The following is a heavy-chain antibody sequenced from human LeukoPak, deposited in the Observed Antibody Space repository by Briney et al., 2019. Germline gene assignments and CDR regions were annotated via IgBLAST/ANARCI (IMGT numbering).Heavy chain of an antibody. CDR1: GYSFTSYW. D-gene: IGHD3-22*01. CDR2: IYPGDSDT. CDR3: ARHKGGDSSGYYYYGMDV. J-gene: IGHJ6*02. V-gene: IGHV5-51*01. Sequence: GESLKISCKGSGYSFTSYWIGWVRQMPRKGLEWMGIIYPGDSDTRYSPSFQGQVTISADKSISTAYLQWSSLKASDTAMYYCARHKGGDSSGYYYYGMDVWGQGTTVTVSS.